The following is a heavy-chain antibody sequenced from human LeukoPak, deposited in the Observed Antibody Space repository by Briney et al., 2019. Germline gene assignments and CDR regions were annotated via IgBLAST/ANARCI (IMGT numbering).Heavy chain of an antibody. CDR2: IYRSGNT. V-gene: IGHV4-38-2*01. D-gene: IGHD5-24*01. CDR3: ARFSDGYSLGGYYFDY. Sequence: SETLPLTCAVSGYSISSGYYWGWIRQPPGKGLEWIGAIYRSGNTYYNPSLKSRVTISVDTSKNQFSLKLSSVTAADTAAYYCARFSDGYSLGGYYFDYWGQGTLVTVSS. J-gene: IGHJ4*02. CDR1: GYSISSGYY.